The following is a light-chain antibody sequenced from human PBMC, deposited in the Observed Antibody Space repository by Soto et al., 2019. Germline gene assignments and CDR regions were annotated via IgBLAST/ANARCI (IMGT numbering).Light chain of an antibody. Sequence: IVLAQSPGTLSLSPGERATLSCRASQSVSSTYLAWYQQKPGQAPRLLIFGTSNRATGIPARFSGSGSGTDFTLTISSLEPEDFAVYYCQQRSNWPPFFGQGTRLEFK. V-gene: IGKV3-11*01. CDR2: GTS. CDR1: QSVSSTY. CDR3: QQRSNWPPF. J-gene: IGKJ5*01.